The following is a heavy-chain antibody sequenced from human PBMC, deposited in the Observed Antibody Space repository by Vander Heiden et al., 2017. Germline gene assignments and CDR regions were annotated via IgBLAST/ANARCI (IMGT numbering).Heavy chain of an antibody. CDR2: ISSSSSTI. J-gene: IGHJ3*01. Sequence: EVQLVESGGGLVQPGGSLSLPCAASGFTFSSYSMNWVRQAPGKGLEWVSYISSSSSTIYYADSVKGRFTISRDNAKNSLYLQMNSLRAEDTAVYYCARETTDYGGNPVWGQGTMVTVSS. CDR3: ARETTDYGGNPV. CDR1: GFTFSSYS. V-gene: IGHV3-48*01. D-gene: IGHD4-17*01.